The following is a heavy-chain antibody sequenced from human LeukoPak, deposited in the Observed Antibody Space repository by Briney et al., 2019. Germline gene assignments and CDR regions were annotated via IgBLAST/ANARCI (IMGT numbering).Heavy chain of an antibody. CDR2: ISGSGGST. J-gene: IGHJ3*02. CDR3: AKEGGLGAFDI. Sequence: GGSLRLSCTASGFSFSSYGMHWVRQAPGKGLEWVSAISGSGGSTYYADSVKGRFTISRDNSKNTLYLQMNSLRAEDTAVYYCAKEGGLGAFDIWGQGTMVTVSS. D-gene: IGHD3-16*01. V-gene: IGHV3-23*01. CDR1: GFSFSSYG.